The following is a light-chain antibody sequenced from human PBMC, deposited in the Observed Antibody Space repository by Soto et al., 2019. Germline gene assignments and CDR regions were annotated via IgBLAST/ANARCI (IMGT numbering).Light chain of an antibody. J-gene: IGKJ1*01. CDR3: QQFAISRWR. CDR1: KSIGSNF. V-gene: IGKV3-20*01. CDR2: GAS. Sequence: EIVMTQSPATLSVSPGEIATLSCRASKSIGSNFLASYQQKPGQAPGLLIYGASSRATCVPDRFSGSAYGADFTLAIFRLEPEDFAVYYCQQFAISRWRFGLG.